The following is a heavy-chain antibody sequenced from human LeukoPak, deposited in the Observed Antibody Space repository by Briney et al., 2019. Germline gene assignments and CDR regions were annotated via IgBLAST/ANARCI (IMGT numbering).Heavy chain of an antibody. CDR3: SRSAGRGRMTDF. CDR2: ISVGSNDI. J-gene: IGHJ4*02. Sequence: GGSLRLSCAASGFTFRDHYMSWIRQAPGKVPEWVSYISVGSNDIQYAGPVKGRFTISRDNAKNSVYLQMNSLRPDDTAVYSWSRSAGRGRMTDFWGQGTLVTVPS. CDR1: GFTFRDHY. V-gene: IGHV3-11*01. D-gene: IGHD3-10*01.